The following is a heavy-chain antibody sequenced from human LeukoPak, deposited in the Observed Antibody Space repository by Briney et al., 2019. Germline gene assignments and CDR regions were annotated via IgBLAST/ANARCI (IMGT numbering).Heavy chain of an antibody. CDR2: IYTSGST. Sequence: SETLSLTCTVSGGSISSYYWSWIRQPAGKGLEWIGRIYTSGSTNYNPSHKSRVTMSVDTSKSQFSLKLSSVTAADTAVYYCARDLGRAARDAFDIWGQGTMVTVSS. CDR3: ARDLGRAARDAFDI. CDR1: GGSISSYY. J-gene: IGHJ3*02. V-gene: IGHV4-4*07. D-gene: IGHD6-6*01.